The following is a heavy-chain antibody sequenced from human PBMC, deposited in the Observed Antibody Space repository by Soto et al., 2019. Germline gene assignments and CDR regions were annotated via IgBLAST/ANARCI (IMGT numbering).Heavy chain of an antibody. CDR2: IKSQTDGGTT. D-gene: IGHD2-15*01. V-gene: IGHV3-15*07. CDR1: GFTFSNAW. J-gene: IGHJ4*02. Sequence: EVQLVESGGGLVKPGGSLRLSCAASGFTFSNAWMNWVRQAPGKGLEWVGRIKSQTDGGTTDYAAPVKGRLTISRDDSINTLYLQINRRKTEANAVYYSTTDPSVIVVVVAATTEEEHEYWGQGTMVTVSS. CDR3: TTDPSVIVVVVAATTEEEHEY.